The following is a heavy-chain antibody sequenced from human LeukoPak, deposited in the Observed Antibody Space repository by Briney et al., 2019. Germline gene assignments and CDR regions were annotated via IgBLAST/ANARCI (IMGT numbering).Heavy chain of an antibody. J-gene: IGHJ4*02. CDR3: AKASAMIVVVSKHFDY. V-gene: IGHV3-73*01. D-gene: IGHD3-22*01. CDR2: IRSTANGYAT. CDR1: GFTFSGSA. Sequence: TGGSLRLSCAASGFTFSGSALHWVRQASGKGLEWVGRIRSTANGYATAYAASVKGRFTISRDDSKNTAYLQMDSLKTEDTAVYYCAKASAMIVVVSKHFDYWGQGTLVTVSS.